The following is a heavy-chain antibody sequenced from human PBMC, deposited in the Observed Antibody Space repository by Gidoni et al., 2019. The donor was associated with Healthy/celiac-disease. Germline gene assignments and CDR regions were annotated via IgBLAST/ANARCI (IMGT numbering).Heavy chain of an antibody. CDR1: GFTFSRSS. V-gene: IGHV3-21*01. CDR3: ARVVYCSSTSPSCYYHLDY. CDR2: ISSSSSYI. Sequence: EVQLVESGGGLAKPGGSLRLSGSASGFTFSRSSLNWVRQAPGKGLEWVSSISSSSSYIYYADSVKGRFTISRDNAKNSLYLQMNSLRAEDTAVYYCARVVYCSSTSPSCYYHLDYWGQGTLVTVSS. J-gene: IGHJ4*02. D-gene: IGHD2-2*01.